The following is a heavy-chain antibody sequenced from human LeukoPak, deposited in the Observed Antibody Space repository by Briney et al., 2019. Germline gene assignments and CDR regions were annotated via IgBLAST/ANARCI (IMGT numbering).Heavy chain of an antibody. J-gene: IGHJ4*02. Sequence: GGSLRLSCAASGFTFSDYYMSWIRQAPGKGLGWVSYISSSGSTIYYADSVKGRFTISRDNAKNSLYLQMNSLRAEDTAVYYCARGRTYYYDSSPGYWGQGTLVTVSS. V-gene: IGHV3-11*01. CDR1: GFTFSDYY. CDR3: ARGRTYYYDSSPGY. D-gene: IGHD3-22*01. CDR2: ISSSGSTI.